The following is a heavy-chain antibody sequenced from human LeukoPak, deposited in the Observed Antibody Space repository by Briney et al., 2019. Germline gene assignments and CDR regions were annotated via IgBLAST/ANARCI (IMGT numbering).Heavy chain of an antibody. CDR2: IYSGGST. CDR3: ARGYCTSTSCYRFAFDI. V-gene: IGHV4-4*07. D-gene: IGHD2-2*01. CDR1: GGSINSYY. Sequence: SETLSFTCTVSGGSINSYYWSWIRQPAGKGLEWIGRIYSGGSTNYNPSLRSRGTMSVDTSKNQFSLKLTSVTAADTALYYCARGYCTSTSCYRFAFDIWGQGTMVTVSS. J-gene: IGHJ3*02.